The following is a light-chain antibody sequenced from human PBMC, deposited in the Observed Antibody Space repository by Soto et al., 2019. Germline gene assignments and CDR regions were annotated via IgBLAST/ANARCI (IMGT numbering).Light chain of an antibody. CDR3: QQRSNWPHT. Sequence: VLTQSPATLSVSPGERVTLSCRASQSVSSLLAWYQQKPGQAPRLLIYSTSTRATGIPARFSGSGSGTEFTLTISSLQSEDFAIYYCQQRSNWPHTFGQGTKLEIK. J-gene: IGKJ2*01. V-gene: IGKV3-15*01. CDR2: STS. CDR1: QSVSSL.